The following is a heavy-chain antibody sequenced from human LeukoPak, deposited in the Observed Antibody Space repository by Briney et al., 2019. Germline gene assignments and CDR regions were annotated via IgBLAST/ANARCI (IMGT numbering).Heavy chain of an antibody. V-gene: IGHV1-18*01. J-gene: IGHJ4*02. D-gene: IGHD3-22*01. CDR2: ISAYNGNT. CDR3: ARWESPYDSSGYYDY. Sequence: ASVKVSCTASGYTFTSYGISWVRQAPGQGLEWMGWISAYNGNTNYAQKLQGRVTMTTDTSTSTAYMELRSLRSDDTAVYYCARWESPYDSSGYYDYWGQGTLVTVSS. CDR1: GYTFTSYG.